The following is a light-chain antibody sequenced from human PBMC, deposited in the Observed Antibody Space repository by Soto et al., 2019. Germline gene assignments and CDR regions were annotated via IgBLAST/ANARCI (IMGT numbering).Light chain of an antibody. CDR2: EVT. Sequence: QPGLDEPRSGTGCRCQSLPFPCTGKSSDVGSFNRVSWYQQPPGTAPKLMIYEVTNRPSGVPDRFSGSKSGNTASLTISGLQAEDEADYYCTSFTSSSTYVFGTGTKVTV. CDR1: SSDVGSFNR. V-gene: IGLV2-18*02. J-gene: IGLJ1*01. CDR3: TSFTSSSTYV.